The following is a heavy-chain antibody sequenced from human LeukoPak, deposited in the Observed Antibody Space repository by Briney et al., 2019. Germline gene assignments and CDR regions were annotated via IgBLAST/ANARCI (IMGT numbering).Heavy chain of an antibody. Sequence: SETLSLTCTVSGASISSYYWSWIRQPAGKGLEWIGRIYTSGSTNHNPPLKSRVTISVDKSKNQFSLKLSSVTAADTAVYYCARDKGVNDYGDYVPYWYFDLWGRGTLVTVSS. CDR3: ARDKGVNDYGDYVPYWYFDL. V-gene: IGHV4-4*07. CDR1: GASISSYY. D-gene: IGHD4-17*01. CDR2: IYTSGST. J-gene: IGHJ2*01.